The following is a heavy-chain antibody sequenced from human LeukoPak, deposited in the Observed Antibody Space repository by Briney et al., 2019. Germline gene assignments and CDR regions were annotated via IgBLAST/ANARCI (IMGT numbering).Heavy chain of an antibody. D-gene: IGHD3-22*01. CDR3: ATPLDYYDSSGYHQGGD. Sequence: GGSLRLSCAASGFTVSSNYMSWVRQAPGKGLEWVSVIYSGGSTYYADSVKGRFTIPRDNSKNTLYLQMNSLRAEDTAVYYCATPLDYYDSSGYHQGGDWGQGTLVTVSS. CDR2: IYSGGST. V-gene: IGHV3-53*01. CDR1: GFTVSSNY. J-gene: IGHJ4*02.